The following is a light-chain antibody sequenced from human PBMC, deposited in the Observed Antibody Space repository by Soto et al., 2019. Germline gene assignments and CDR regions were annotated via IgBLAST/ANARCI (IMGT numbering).Light chain of an antibody. CDR2: LGS. CDR1: QSLLHSNGYNY. V-gene: IGKV2-28*01. J-gene: IGKJ1*01. Sequence: DIVMTQSPLSLPVTPGEPASISCMSSQSLLHSNGYNYLDWYLQKPGQSPQLLINLGSNRSSGVPDRFSGSGSGTDFTLKISRVEAEDVGVYYCMQALQTPWTFGQGTKGDI. CDR3: MQALQTPWT.